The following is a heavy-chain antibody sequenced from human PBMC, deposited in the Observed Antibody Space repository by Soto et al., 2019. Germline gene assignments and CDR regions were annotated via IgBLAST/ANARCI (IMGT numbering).Heavy chain of an antibody. D-gene: IGHD2-15*01. CDR1: ADPEFSFSDQY. J-gene: IGHJ4*02. V-gene: IGHV3-72*01. Sequence: GGSLRLSCGVSADPEFSFSDQYMDWVRQAPGKGLEWVGRSRNRVNSLSTAYAASVQGRFTISRDDSKNTVYLQMNSLKTEDTAVYYCSRVGPSAKSPDYWGQGTLVTVSS. CDR3: SRVGPSAKSPDY. CDR2: SRNRVNSLST.